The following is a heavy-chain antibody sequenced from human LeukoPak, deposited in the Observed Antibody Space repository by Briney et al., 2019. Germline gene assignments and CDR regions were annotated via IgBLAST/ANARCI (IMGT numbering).Heavy chain of an antibody. CDR1: GFTFSNYW. CDR3: ARESYAARWD. J-gene: IGHJ4*02. CDR2: INSDGSTT. D-gene: IGHD6-6*01. Sequence: PGGSLRLSCAASGFTFSNYWMHWVRQAPGKGLVWVSRINSDGSTTSSADSVKGRFTISRDNANNLLYLQMHSLRAVDTAVYYCARESYAARWDWGQGTLVTVSS. V-gene: IGHV3-74*01.